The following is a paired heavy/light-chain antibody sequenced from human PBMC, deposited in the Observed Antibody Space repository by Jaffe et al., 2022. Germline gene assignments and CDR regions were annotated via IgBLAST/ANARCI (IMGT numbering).Light chain of an antibody. CDR2: GNS. Sequence: QSVLTQPPSVSGAPGQRVTISCTGSSSNIGAGYDVHWYQQLPGTAPKLLIYGNSNRPSGVPDRFSGSKSGTSASLAITGLQAEDEADYYCQSYDSSLSGHWVFGGGTKLTVL. V-gene: IGLV1-40*01. CDR3: QSYDSSLSGHWV. J-gene: IGLJ3*02. CDR1: SSNIGAGYD.
Heavy chain of an antibody. CDR2: IIPILGIA. J-gene: IGHJ4*02. Sequence: QVQLVQSGAEVKKPGSSVKVSCKASGGTFSSYTISWVRQAPGQGLEWMGRIIPILGIANYAQKFQGRVTITADKSTSTAYMELSSLRSEDTAVYYCAREGSGYYDSSGYYYAPYYFDYWGQGTLVTVSS. D-gene: IGHD3-22*01. V-gene: IGHV1-69*08. CDR1: GGTFSSYT. CDR3: AREGSGYYDSSGYYYAPYYFDY.